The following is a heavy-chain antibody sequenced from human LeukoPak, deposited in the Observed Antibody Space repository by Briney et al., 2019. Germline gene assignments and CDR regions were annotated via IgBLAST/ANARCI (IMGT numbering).Heavy chain of an antibody. Sequence: ASVKVSCKASGYTFTGYYMHWVRQAPGQGLEWMGIINPSGGSTSYAQKFQGRVTMTRDMSTSTAYMELSSLRSEDTAVYYCARDIVVVVAATPSVPWFDPWGQGALVTVSS. D-gene: IGHD2-15*01. CDR1: GYTFTGYY. V-gene: IGHV1-46*01. CDR3: ARDIVVVVAATPSVPWFDP. J-gene: IGHJ5*02. CDR2: INPSGGST.